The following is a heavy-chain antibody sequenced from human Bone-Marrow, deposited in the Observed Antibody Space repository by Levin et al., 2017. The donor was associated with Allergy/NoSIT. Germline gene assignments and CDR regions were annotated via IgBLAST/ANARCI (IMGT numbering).Heavy chain of an antibody. V-gene: IGHV4-34*01. D-gene: IGHD1-14*01. CDR3: ARQPYYFDY. CDR1: GGSFSAYY. J-gene: IGHJ4*02. CDR2: INHSGST. Sequence: SETLSLTCAVYGGSFSAYYWSWIRQPPGKGLEWIGEINHSGSTNYNPSLKSRVTISVDTSKNQFSLKLNSVTAADTAVYYCARQPYYFDYWGQGTLVTVSS.